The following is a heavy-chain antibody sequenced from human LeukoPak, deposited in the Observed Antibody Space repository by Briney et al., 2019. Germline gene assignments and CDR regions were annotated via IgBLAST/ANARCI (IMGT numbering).Heavy chain of an antibody. CDR3: ARERSCSSTSCYALDY. CDR1: GFTFSTYA. V-gene: IGHV3-30*04. J-gene: IGHJ4*02. Sequence: PGRSLRLSCAASGFTFSTYAMHWVRQAPGKGLEWVAVTSYNGANRYYADSVKGRFTISRDNSKNTLYLQMDSLRAEDTAVYYCARERSCSSTSCYALDYWGQGTLVTVSS. CDR2: TSYNGANR. D-gene: IGHD2-2*01.